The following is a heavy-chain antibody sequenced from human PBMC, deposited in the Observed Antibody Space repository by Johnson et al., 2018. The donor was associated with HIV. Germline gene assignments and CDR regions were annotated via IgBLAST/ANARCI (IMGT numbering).Heavy chain of an antibody. D-gene: IGHD3-10*01. CDR3: AKVDRRGGAFDI. CDR1: GVTISDSY. J-gene: IGHJ3*02. Sequence: QMLLVESGGGLVKPGGSLRLYCAASGVTISDSYMSWIRQAPGKGLEWVAVISYDGSNKYYADSVKGRFTISRDNSKKTLYMQMNSLRAEDTAVYYCAKVDRRGGAFDIWGRGTMVTVSS. V-gene: IGHV3-30*18. CDR2: ISYDGSNK.